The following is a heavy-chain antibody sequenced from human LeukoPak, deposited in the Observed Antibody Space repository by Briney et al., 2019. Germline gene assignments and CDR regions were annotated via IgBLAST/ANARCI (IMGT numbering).Heavy chain of an antibody. D-gene: IGHD6-13*01. J-gene: IGHJ4*02. CDR2: ISWNSGSI. CDR1: GFTFDDYA. Sequence: SGGSLRLSCAASGFTFDDYAMPWVRQAPGKGLEWVSGISWNSGSIGYADSVKGRFTISRDNAKNSLYLQMNSLRAEDTALYYCAKADRRMAAAGLTFDYWGQGTLVTVSS. CDR3: AKADRRMAAAGLTFDY. V-gene: IGHV3-9*01.